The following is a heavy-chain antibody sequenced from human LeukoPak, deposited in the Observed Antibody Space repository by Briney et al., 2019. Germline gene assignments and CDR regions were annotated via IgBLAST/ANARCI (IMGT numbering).Heavy chain of an antibody. CDR3: ATDTSGSFRD. CDR1: GLTFIDYY. Sequence: GGSLRLSCAASGLTFIDYYMTWLRQAPGKGLKWVSFISNSGDYTNYADSVKGRLTISRDNAKRSLYLQMTSLRAEDTAVYYCATDTSGSFRDWGQGTLVTVSS. J-gene: IGHJ4*02. D-gene: IGHD6-19*01. CDR2: ISNSGDYT. V-gene: IGHV3-11*05.